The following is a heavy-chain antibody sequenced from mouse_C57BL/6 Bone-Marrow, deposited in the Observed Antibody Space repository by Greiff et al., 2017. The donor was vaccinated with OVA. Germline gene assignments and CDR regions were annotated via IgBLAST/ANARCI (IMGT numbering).Heavy chain of an antibody. CDR1: GFTFSDYY. Sequence: DVQLVESGGGLVQPGGSLKLSCAASGFTFSDYYMYWVRQTPEKRLEWVAYISNGGGSTYYPDTVKGRFTISRDNAKNTLYLQMSRLKSEDTAMYYCARHTGTDYYAMDYWGQGTSVTVSS. V-gene: IGHV5-12*01. J-gene: IGHJ4*01. D-gene: IGHD4-1*01. CDR2: ISNGGGST. CDR3: ARHTGTDYYAMDY.